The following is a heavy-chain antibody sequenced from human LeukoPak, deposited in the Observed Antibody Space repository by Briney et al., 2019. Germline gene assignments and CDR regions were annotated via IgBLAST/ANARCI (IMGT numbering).Heavy chain of an antibody. CDR1: GGTFSSYA. J-gene: IGHJ4*02. CDR2: IIPILGIA. V-gene: IGHV1-69*04. CDR3: ASAYGDYEMDY. Sequence: ASVKVSCMASGGTFSSYAISWVRQAPGQGLEWMGRIIPILGIANYAQKFQGRVTITADKSTSTAYMELSSLRSEDTAVYYCASAYGDYEMDYWGQGTLVTVSS. D-gene: IGHD4-17*01.